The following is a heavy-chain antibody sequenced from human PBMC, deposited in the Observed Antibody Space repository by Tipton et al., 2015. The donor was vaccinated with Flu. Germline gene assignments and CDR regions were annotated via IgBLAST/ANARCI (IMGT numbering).Heavy chain of an antibody. V-gene: IGHV4-38-2*01. J-gene: IGHJ2*01. CDR2: IHRGGSP. CDR1: GEALGSNYY. Sequence: GEALGSNYYWGWIRQPPGKGLEWIGNIHRGGSPYHNPSLRSRVTISMDTSKNQFYLRLSSVTAADTAVYYCAGMYTSAWYFDLWGRGTLVTVSS. D-gene: IGHD6-19*01. CDR3: AGMYTSAWYFDL.